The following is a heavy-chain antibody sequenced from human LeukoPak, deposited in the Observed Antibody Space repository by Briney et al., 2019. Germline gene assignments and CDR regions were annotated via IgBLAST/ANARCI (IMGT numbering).Heavy chain of an antibody. CDR1: GGSISNFY. V-gene: IGHV4-59*12. D-gene: IGHD3-3*01. J-gene: IGHJ4*02. CDR3: AREDYDFWSGYYTFDY. CDR2: IYYSGST. Sequence: SETLSLTCTVSGGSISNFYWSWIRQFPGKGLEWIGSIYYSGSTYYNPSLKSRVTISVDTSKNQFSLKLSSVTAADTAVYYCAREDYDFWSGYYTFDYWGQGTLVTVSS.